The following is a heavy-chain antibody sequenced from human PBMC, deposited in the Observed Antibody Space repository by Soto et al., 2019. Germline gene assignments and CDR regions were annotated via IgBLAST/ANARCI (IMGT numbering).Heavy chain of an antibody. CDR1: GYTFSTYR. J-gene: IGHJ6*02. CDR2: INTGNGDT. CDR3: ARDEDI. V-gene: IGHV1-3*04. Sequence: ASVKVSCKAAGYTFSTYRIHWVRQAAGQGLEWMGWINTGNGDTRYSQKFQDRVTVTSDTSTLTAFMELGSLTFEDTGVYYCARDEDIWGQGTMVTVSX.